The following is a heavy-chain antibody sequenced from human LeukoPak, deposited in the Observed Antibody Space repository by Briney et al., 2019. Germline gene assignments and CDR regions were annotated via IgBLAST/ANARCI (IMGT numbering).Heavy chain of an antibody. D-gene: IGHD5-12*01. CDR2: INSYSTNI. V-gene: IGHV3-21*01. Sequence: GGSLRLSCAASGFTFSTYSMNWVRQAPGKGLEWVSSINSYSTNIYYADSVKGRFTISRDNAKNSLYLLMNSLTAEDTAVYFCAKDQGGYMHYFDYWGQGTLVTVSS. J-gene: IGHJ4*02. CDR3: AKDQGGYMHYFDY. CDR1: GFTFSTYS.